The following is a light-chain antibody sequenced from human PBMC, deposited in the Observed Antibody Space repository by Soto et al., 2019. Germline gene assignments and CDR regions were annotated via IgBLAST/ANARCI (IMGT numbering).Light chain of an antibody. J-gene: IGKJ5*01. V-gene: IGKV3-15*01. CDR3: QQYNNWPPIT. CDR1: QSVSSN. CDR2: DSS. Sequence: DIVMTQSPATLSVSPGERATLSCRASQSVSSNLAWYQQEPGQAPSLLIYDSSTRATSIPARFSGSGSGTEFTLTISSMQSEDFAVYYCQQYNNWPPITFGQGTRLEIK.